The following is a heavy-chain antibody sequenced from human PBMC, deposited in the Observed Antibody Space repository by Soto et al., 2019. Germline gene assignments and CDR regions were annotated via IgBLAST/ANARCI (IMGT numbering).Heavy chain of an antibody. V-gene: IGHV3-30*18. CDR3: AKDSWDQRRWYYYYYMDV. Sequence: GGSLRLSCAASGFTFSSYGMHWVRQAPGKGLEWVAVISYDGSNKYYADSVKGRFTISRDNSKNTLYLQMNSLRAEDTAVYYCAKDSWDQRRWYYYYYMDVWGKGTTVTVSS. CDR1: GFTFSSYG. J-gene: IGHJ6*03. D-gene: IGHD1-1*01. CDR2: ISYDGSNK.